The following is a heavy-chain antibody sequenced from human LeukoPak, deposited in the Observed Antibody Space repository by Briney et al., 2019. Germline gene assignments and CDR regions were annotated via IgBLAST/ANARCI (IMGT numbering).Heavy chain of an antibody. CDR3: ARVVAYCGGDCYPHDAFNI. Sequence: GASVKVSCKASGYGFTDYYIHWVRQAPGHALEWMGWINPNSGGTNYAHEFHRRINMTRDTSISTVYMGVSRLRSDDKGVYYCARVVAYCGGDCYPHDAFNIWGQGTMVSLSS. V-gene: IGHV1-2*02. CDR1: GYGFTDYY. D-gene: IGHD2-21*02. J-gene: IGHJ3*02. CDR2: INPNSGGT.